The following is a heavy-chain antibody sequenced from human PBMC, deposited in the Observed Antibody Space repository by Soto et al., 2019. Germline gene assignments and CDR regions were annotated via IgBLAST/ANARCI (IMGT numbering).Heavy chain of an antibody. J-gene: IGHJ6*02. CDR3: AGGGVRGVITRTRDYYGMDV. V-gene: IGHV5-51*01. CDR1: GYSFTSWW. CDR2: IYPGDSDT. Sequence: PGESLKISCKGSGYSFTSWWIGWVRQMPGKGPEWMGIIYPGDSDTRYSPSFQGQVTISADKSISTAYLQWSSLKASDTAMYYCAGGGVRGVITRTRDYYGMDVWGQGTTVTVSS. D-gene: IGHD3-10*01.